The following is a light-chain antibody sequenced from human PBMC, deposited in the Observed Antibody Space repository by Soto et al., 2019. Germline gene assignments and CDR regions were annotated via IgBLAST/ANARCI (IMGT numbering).Light chain of an antibody. Sequence: EIVMTQSPATLSVSPGERATLSCRASQSVSSNLAWYQQKPGQAPRLLIYGASTRATGIPARFSGSGSGTDFTPTISSLQSEDFAVYYCHQYNNWPLFTFGPGTKVDIK. CDR2: GAS. CDR3: HQYNNWPLFT. CDR1: QSVSSN. V-gene: IGKV3-15*01. J-gene: IGKJ3*01.